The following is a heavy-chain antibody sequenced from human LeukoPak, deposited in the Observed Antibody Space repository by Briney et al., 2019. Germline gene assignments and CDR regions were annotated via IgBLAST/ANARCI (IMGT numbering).Heavy chain of an antibody. Sequence: GGSLRLSCAASGFTFSSYAMHWVRQAPGKGLEYVSAISSNGGSTYYANSVKGRFAISRDNSKNTLYLQMGSLRAEDMAVYYCARGTRGFDYWGQGTLVTVSS. CDR1: GFTFSSYA. V-gene: IGHV3-64*01. CDR2: ISSNGGST. CDR3: ARGTRGFDY. D-gene: IGHD3-10*01. J-gene: IGHJ4*02.